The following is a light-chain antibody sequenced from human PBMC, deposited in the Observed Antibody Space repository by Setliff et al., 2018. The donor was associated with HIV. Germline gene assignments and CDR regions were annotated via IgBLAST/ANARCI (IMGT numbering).Light chain of an antibody. CDR1: SSDVGGYKY. Sequence: LAQPASVSGSPGQSITISCTGTSSDVGGYKYLSWYQQHPGKAPKLILFEVSNRPSGVSNRFSGSKSGNTASLTISGLQAEDEADYYCSSYTSRTTVVFGGGTKVTVL. CDR2: EVS. V-gene: IGLV2-14*01. J-gene: IGLJ2*01. CDR3: SSYTSRTTVV.